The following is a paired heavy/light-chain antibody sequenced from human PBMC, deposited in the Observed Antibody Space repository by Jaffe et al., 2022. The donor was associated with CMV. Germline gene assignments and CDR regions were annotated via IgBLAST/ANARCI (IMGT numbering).Light chain of an antibody. J-gene: IGLJ1*01. CDR3: SSYTSTSTLYV. V-gene: IGLV2-14*03. CDR1: SSDVGGYNY. CDR2: DVS. Sequence: QSALTQPASVSGSPGQSITISCTGTSSDVGGYNYVSWYQQHPGKAPKLMIYDVSNRPSGVSNRFSGSKSGNTASLTISGLQAEDEADYYCSSYTSTSTLYVFGTGTKVTVL.
Heavy chain of an antibody. D-gene: IGHD2-15*01. J-gene: IGHJ5*02. Sequence: EVQLVESGGGLVKPGGSLRLSCAASGFTFSTSSMNWVRQAPGKGLEWVSSISSGSSYINYADSVKGRFTISRDNAKNSLYLQMNSLRAEDTAVYYCARACSGGSCYSFSAYNWFDPWGQGTLVTVSS. CDR1: GFTFSTSS. V-gene: IGHV3-21*01. CDR3: ARACSGGSCYSFSAYNWFDP. CDR2: ISSGSSYI.